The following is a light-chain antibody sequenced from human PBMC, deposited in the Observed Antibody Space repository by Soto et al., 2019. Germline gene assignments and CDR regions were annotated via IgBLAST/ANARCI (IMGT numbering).Light chain of an antibody. V-gene: IGKV3-20*01. CDR3: QQYGSLWT. J-gene: IGKJ1*01. CDR1: QSVSSSY. CDR2: AAS. Sequence: EIVLTQSPGTLSLSPGERATLSCRASQSVSSSYLAWYQQKPGQAPRLLIYAASSRATGIPDRFSGSGSGTDFTLTISRLEPEDVAVYYCQQYGSLWTFGQGTKVEIK.